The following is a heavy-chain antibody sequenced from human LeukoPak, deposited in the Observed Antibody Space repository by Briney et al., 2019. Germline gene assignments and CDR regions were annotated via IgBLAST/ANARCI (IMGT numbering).Heavy chain of an antibody. CDR2: IKSKTDGGTT. CDR3: TIRGWRGYYYDSSGYYSYYFDY. Sequence: GGSLRLSCAVSGFTFSDYAMSWVRQAPGKGLEWVGRIKSKTDGGTTDYAAPVKGRFTISRDDSKNTLYLQMNSLKTEDTAVYYCTIRGWRGYYYDSSGYYSYYFDYWGQGTLVTVSS. V-gene: IGHV3-15*01. D-gene: IGHD3-22*01. J-gene: IGHJ4*02. CDR1: GFTFSDYA.